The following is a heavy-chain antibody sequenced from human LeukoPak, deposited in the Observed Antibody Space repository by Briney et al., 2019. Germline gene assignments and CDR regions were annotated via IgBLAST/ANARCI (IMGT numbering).Heavy chain of an antibody. CDR2: IKPDGTEK. CDR3: ARVRYGNYFDY. J-gene: IGHJ4*02. D-gene: IGHD3-16*02. CDR1: GFTFTDSW. Sequence: GGSLRLSCAASGFTFTDSWMSWVRQPPGKGLEWVVNIKPDGTEKYYVDSLKGRFTVSRDNAKNSLYLQMSSLRAEDTSVYYCARVRYGNYFDYWGQGTLVTVSS. V-gene: IGHV3-7*04.